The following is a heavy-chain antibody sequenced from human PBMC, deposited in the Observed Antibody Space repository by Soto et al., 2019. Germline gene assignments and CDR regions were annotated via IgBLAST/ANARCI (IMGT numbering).Heavy chain of an antibody. D-gene: IGHD2-2*01. J-gene: IGHJ4*02. V-gene: IGHV3-30-3*01. CDR1: GFTFSSYA. Sequence: QVQLVESGGGVVRPGRSLRLSCAASGFTFSSYAMHWVRQAPGKGLEWVAVISYDGSNKYYADSVKGRFTISRDNSKNTLYLQMNSLRAEDTAVYYCARKEGYCSSTSCSYYFDYWGQGTLVTVSS. CDR2: ISYDGSNK. CDR3: ARKEGYCSSTSCSYYFDY.